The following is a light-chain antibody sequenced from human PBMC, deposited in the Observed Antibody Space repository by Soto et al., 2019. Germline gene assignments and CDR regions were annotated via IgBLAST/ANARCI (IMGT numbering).Light chain of an antibody. CDR2: SDY. J-gene: IGLJ1*01. CDR3: AAWNGTLNGLYV. V-gene: IGLV1-44*01. CDR1: SSNIGSLS. Sequence: QSVLTQPPSASGTPGQRVTISCSGSSSNIGSLSVDWYQHLPGTAPKLLIYSDYQRPSGVPDRFSGSKSGTSASLAISGLQSEDDADYYCAAWNGTLNGLYVFGTGTKGTVL.